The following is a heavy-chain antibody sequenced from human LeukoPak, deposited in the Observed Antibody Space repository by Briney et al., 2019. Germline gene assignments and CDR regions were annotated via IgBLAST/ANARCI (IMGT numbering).Heavy chain of an antibody. D-gene: IGHD5-24*01. CDR2: ISSSTIYI. J-gene: IGHJ3*02. V-gene: IGHV3-21*01. CDR3: ARDHSRDGYNYAFDI. Sequence: GGSLRLSCAASGFTFSNYSMNWIRQAPGKGLEWVSSISSSTIYIYYADSVKGRFTISRDNAKNSLYLQMNSLRAEDTAVYYCARDHSRDGYNYAFDIWGQGTMVTVSS. CDR1: GFTFSNYS.